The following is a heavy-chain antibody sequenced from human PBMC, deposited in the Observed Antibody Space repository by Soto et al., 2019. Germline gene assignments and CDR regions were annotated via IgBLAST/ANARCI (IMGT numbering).Heavy chain of an antibody. J-gene: IGHJ6*02. V-gene: IGHV3-30-3*01. CDR3: ARDRSCISTSCGLYYGMDV. Sequence: QPGGSLRLSCAASGFTFSSYAMHWVRQAPGKGLEWVAVISYDGSNKYYADSVKGRFTISRDNSKNTLYLQMNSLRAEDTAVYYCARDRSCISTSCGLYYGMDVWGQGTTVTV. D-gene: IGHD2-2*01. CDR2: ISYDGSNK. CDR1: GFTFSSYA.